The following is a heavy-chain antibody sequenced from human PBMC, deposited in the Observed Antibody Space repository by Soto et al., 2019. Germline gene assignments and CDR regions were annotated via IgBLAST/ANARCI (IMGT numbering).Heavy chain of an antibody. V-gene: IGHV4-39*01. Sequence: QLQLQESGPGLVKPSETLSLTCTVSGGSISSSSYYWGWIRQSPGKGLEWIGNIYYSGSSNYNPSLKSRVTISVDTSKNQFSLRLSSVTAADTAVYYCARHESFLGHFVYWGQGTLVTVSS. CDR2: IYYSGSS. CDR3: ARHESFLGHFVY. J-gene: IGHJ4*02. D-gene: IGHD7-27*01. CDR1: GGSISSSSYY.